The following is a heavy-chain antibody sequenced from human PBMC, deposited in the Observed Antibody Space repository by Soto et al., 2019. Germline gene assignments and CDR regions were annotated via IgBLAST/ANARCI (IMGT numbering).Heavy chain of an antibody. Sequence: SVNVPCKASGGTFSSYAISWVRQAPGQGLEWMGGIIPIFGTANYAQKFQGRVTITADESTSTAYMELSSLRSEDTAVYYCARGPLGKLYDYVWGSYRLYYFDYWGQGTLVTVSS. J-gene: IGHJ4*02. CDR2: IIPIFGTA. CDR3: ARGPLGKLYDYVWGSYRLYYFDY. CDR1: GGTFSSYA. D-gene: IGHD3-16*02. V-gene: IGHV1-69*13.